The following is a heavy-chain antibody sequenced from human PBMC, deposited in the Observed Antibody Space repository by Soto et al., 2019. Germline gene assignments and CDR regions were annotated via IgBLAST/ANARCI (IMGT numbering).Heavy chain of an antibody. D-gene: IGHD6-13*01. CDR1: GFTFSSYD. CDR3: ARSSSSWLPLDY. V-gene: IGHV3-13*01. CDR2: IGTAGDT. J-gene: IGHJ4*02. Sequence: GGSLRLSXAASGFTFSSYDMHWVRQATGKGLEWVSAIGTAGDTYYPGSVKGRFTISRENAKNSLYLQMNSLRAGDTAVYYCARSSSSWLPLDYWGQGTLVTVSS.